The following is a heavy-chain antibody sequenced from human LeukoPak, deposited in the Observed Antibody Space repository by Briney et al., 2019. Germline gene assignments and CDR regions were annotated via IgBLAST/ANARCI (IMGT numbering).Heavy chain of an antibody. CDR3: ARGSRVFGVGPLSDNWFDP. D-gene: IGHD3-3*01. CDR2: INHSGST. CDR1: GFRFDDYG. J-gene: IGHJ5*02. V-gene: IGHV4-34*01. Sequence: GSLRLSCGASGFRFDDYGMSWVRQAPGKGLEWIGEINHSGSTNYNPSLKSRVTISVDTSKNQFSLKLSSVTAADTAVYYCARGSRVFGVGPLSDNWFDPWGQGTLVTVSS.